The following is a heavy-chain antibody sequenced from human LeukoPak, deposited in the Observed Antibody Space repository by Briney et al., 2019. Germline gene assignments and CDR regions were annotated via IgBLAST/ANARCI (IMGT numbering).Heavy chain of an antibody. J-gene: IGHJ6*03. V-gene: IGHV3-48*03. CDR3: AKAACGGNCYYYMDV. D-gene: IGHD2-21*01. Sequence: PGGSLRLSCAASGFTFSSYEMNRVRQAPGKGLEWVSYISSSSSTIYYADSVKGRFTISRDNAKNSLYLQMNSLRAEDTAVYYCAKAACGGNCYYYMDVWGKGTTVTI. CDR2: ISSSSSTI. CDR1: GFTFSSYE.